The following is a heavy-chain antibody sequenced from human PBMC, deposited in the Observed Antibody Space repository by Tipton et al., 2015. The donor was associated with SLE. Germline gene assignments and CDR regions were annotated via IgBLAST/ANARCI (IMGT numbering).Heavy chain of an antibody. J-gene: IGHJ3*02. CDR1: GYSFTSYW. V-gene: IGHV5-10-1*01. D-gene: IGHD2-21*02. CDR2: IDPSDSYT. Sequence: VQLVQSGAEVKKPGESLRISCKGSGYSFTSYWISWVRQMPGKGLEWMGRIDPSDSYTNYSPSFQGHVTISADKSISTAYLQWSSLKASDTAMYYCARSCGGDCYTRDAFDIWGQGTMVTVSS. CDR3: ARSCGGDCYTRDAFDI.